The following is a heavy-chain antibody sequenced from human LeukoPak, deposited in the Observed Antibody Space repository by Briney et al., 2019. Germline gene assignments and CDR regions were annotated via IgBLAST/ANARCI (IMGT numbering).Heavy chain of an antibody. CDR3: AREARFPTRGKYCTNGVCYIDY. Sequence: ASVKVSCKASGYTFTSYGISWVRQAPGQGLEWMGWISAYNGNTNYAQKLQGRVTMTTDTSTSTAYMELRSLRSDDTAVYYCAREARFPTRGKYCTNGVCYIDYWGQGTLDTVPS. J-gene: IGHJ4*02. D-gene: IGHD2-8*01. CDR2: ISAYNGNT. V-gene: IGHV1-18*01. CDR1: GYTFTSYG.